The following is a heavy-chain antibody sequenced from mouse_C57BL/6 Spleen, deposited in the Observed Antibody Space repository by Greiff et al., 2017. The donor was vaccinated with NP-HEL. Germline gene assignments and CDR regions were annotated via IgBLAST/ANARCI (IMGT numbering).Heavy chain of an antibody. CDR2: INPNNGGT. Sequence: VKPGASVKMSCKASGYTFTDYNMHWVKQSHGKSLEWLGYINPNNGGTSYNQKFKGKATLTVNKSSSTAYMELRSLTSEDSAVYYCASGATVVATDYWGQGTTLTVSS. D-gene: IGHD1-1*01. CDR1: GYTFTDYN. J-gene: IGHJ2*01. V-gene: IGHV1-22*01. CDR3: ASGATVVATDY.